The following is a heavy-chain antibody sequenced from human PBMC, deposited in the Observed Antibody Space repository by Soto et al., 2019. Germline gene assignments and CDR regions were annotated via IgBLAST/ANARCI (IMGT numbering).Heavy chain of an antibody. CDR1: GGTFRNHV. J-gene: IGHJ4*02. V-gene: IGHV1-69*01. CDR2: IIPVFGTP. CDR3: ARDLEFRDGNISHLDY. Sequence: QVQLVQSGSEVKKPGSSVKVSCKASGGTFRNHVFNWVRQAPGQGLEWMGGIIPVFGTPNYAQKCQGRVTIAADASTNTVYLEVSSLRSQDTAVYYCARDLEFRDGNISHLDYWGQGTLVTVSS. D-gene: IGHD3-10*01.